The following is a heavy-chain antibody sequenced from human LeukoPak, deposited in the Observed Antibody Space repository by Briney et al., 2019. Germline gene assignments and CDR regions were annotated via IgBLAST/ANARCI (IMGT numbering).Heavy chain of an antibody. CDR2: IYYSGST. Sequence: SETLSLTCSVSGGSISSYYWTWIRQPPGKGLEWIGYIYYSGSTNYNPSLKSRVTVSVDTSTNHFSLKLSSVAAADTAMYYCAREGSSGWYEFWFDPWGQGTLVTVSS. CDR3: AREGSSGWYEFWFDP. J-gene: IGHJ5*02. V-gene: IGHV4-59*01. CDR1: GGSISSYY. D-gene: IGHD6-19*01.